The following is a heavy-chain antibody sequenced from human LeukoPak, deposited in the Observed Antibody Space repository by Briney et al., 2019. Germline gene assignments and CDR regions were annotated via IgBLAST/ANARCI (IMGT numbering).Heavy chain of an antibody. Sequence: SETLSLTCTVSGGSISSSSYYWGWIRQPPGKGLEWIGSIYYSGSTYYNPSLKSRITISVDTSKNQFSLKLTSVTAADTAVYYCARPNYYDSSGYFNWGQGTLDTVSS. D-gene: IGHD3-22*01. CDR2: IYYSGST. V-gene: IGHV4-39*01. J-gene: IGHJ4*02. CDR1: GGSISSSSYY. CDR3: ARPNYYDSSGYFN.